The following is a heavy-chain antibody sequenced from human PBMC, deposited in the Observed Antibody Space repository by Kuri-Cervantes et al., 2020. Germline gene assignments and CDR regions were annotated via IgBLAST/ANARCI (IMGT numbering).Heavy chain of an antibody. V-gene: IGHV3-30*03. Sequence: GESLKISCAASGFTFSSYGVHWVRQAPGKGLEWVAAISYDGSEKYYADSVRGRFTISRDNSKNTLYLQMSRLRGDDTAVYYCATVGRSTRPGYWGQGTLVTVSS. D-gene: IGHD6-6*01. CDR3: ATVGRSTRPGY. CDR1: GFTFSSYG. CDR2: ISYDGSEK. J-gene: IGHJ4*02.